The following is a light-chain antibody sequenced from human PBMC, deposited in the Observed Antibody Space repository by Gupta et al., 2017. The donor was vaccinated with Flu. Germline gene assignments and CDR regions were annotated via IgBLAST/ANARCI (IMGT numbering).Light chain of an antibody. V-gene: IGKV1-5*03. J-gene: IGKJ2*03. Sequence: DIQMTQSPSILSASVGDRVTITCRASQTVSSWLAWFQQKPGKAPNLLIYKASNLKTGVPSRFSGNGSGTEFTLTISSLQPDDFASYYCQHDKSYPYSFGQGTKLEI. CDR2: KAS. CDR3: QHDKSYPYS. CDR1: QTVSSW.